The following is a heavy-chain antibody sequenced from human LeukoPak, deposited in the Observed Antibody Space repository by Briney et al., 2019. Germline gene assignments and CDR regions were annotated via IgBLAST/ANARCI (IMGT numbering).Heavy chain of an antibody. Sequence: SETLSLTCTVSGGSISSYYWSWIRQPPGKGLEWIGYIYYSGSTYYNPSLKSRVTISVDTSKNQFSLKLSSVTAADTAVYYCARRVSDFWSGVDYWGQGTLVTVSS. V-gene: IGHV4-30-4*01. CDR1: GGSISSYY. CDR3: ARRVSDFWSGVDY. D-gene: IGHD3-3*01. CDR2: IYYSGST. J-gene: IGHJ4*02.